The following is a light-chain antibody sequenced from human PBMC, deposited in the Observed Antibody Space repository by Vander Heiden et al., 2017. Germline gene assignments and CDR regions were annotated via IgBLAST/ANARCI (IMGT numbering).Light chain of an antibody. V-gene: IGKV1-39*01. J-gene: IGKJ1*01. CDR3: QQNYSTPPT. CDR2: AAS. CDR1: QSISSY. Sequence: IQLTQSPSSLSASVGDRVTITCRASQSISSYLDWYQQKPGKAPKLLIYAASSLQSGVPSRFSGSGSGTDFTLTISSLQPEDFATYYCQQNYSTPPTFGQGTKVEIK.